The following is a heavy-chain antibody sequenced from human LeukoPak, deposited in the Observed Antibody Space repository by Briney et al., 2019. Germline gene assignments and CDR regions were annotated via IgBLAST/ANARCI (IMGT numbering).Heavy chain of an antibody. CDR3: ARERYYYDSRGYYLDYYGMDV. D-gene: IGHD3-22*01. CDR1: GGSISSYY. CDR2: IYYSGST. Sequence: PSETLSLTCTVSGGSISSYYWSWIRQPPGKGLEWIGYIYYSGSTNYNPSLKSRVTISVDTSKNQFSLKLSSVTAADTAVYYCARERYYYDSRGYYLDYYGMDVWGQGTTVTVSS. J-gene: IGHJ6*02. V-gene: IGHV4-59*01.